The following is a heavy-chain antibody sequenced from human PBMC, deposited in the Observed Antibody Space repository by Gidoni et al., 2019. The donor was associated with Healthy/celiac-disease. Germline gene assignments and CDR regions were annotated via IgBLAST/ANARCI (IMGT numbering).Heavy chain of an antibody. CDR2: IKQDGSEK. Sequence: EVQLVESGGGLVQPGGSLRLSCAASGFTFSSYWMSWVRQAPGKGLEWVANIKQDGSEKYYVDSVKGRFTISRDNAKNSLYLQMNSLRAEDTAVYYCASEKYYYDSSGYYVYWGQGTLVTVSS. V-gene: IGHV3-7*01. D-gene: IGHD3-22*01. CDR3: ASEKYYYDSSGYYVY. CDR1: GFTFSSYW. J-gene: IGHJ4*02.